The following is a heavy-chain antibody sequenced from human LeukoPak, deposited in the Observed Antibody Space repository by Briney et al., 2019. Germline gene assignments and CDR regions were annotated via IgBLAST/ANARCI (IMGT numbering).Heavy chain of an antibody. J-gene: IGHJ6*03. Sequence: SETLSLTCTVSGRSISSGDYYWSWIRQPPGKGLEWIGYIYYSGSTYYNPSLKSRVTISVDTSKNQFSLKLSSVTAADTAVYYCARGNYYYDSSGQESYYMDVWGKGTTVTVSS. CDR3: ARGNYYYDSSGQESYYMDV. CDR2: IYYSGST. CDR1: GRSISSGDYY. D-gene: IGHD3-22*01. V-gene: IGHV4-30-4*08.